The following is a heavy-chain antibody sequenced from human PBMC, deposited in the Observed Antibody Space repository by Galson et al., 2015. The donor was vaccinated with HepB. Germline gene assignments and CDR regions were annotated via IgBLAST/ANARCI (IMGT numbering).Heavy chain of an antibody. J-gene: IGHJ4*02. CDR1: GDSISRSSYS. V-gene: IGHV4-39*01. Sequence: LSLTCTVSGDSISRSSYSWAWIRQPPGKGLEWIGSVDYSGSTYYNPSLNSRVTISVDTSKNRISLKVNSVSAAETAVYYCATHTSGWIPFDHWGQGTLVTVSS. D-gene: IGHD6-19*01. CDR2: VDYSGST. CDR3: ATHTSGWIPFDH.